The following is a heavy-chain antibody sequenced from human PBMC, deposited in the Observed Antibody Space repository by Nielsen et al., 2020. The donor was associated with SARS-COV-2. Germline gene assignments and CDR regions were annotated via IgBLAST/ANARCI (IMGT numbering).Heavy chain of an antibody. D-gene: IGHD2-2*01. Sequence: ASVKVSCKASGYTFTSYGISWVRQAPGKGLEWMGWISAYNGNTNYAQKLQGRVTMTTDTSTSTAYMELRSLRSDDTAVYYCARDIGYCSSTSCESWDYYYYGMDVWGQGTTVTVSS. J-gene: IGHJ6*02. CDR2: ISAYNGNT. V-gene: IGHV1-18*01. CDR1: GYTFTSYG. CDR3: ARDIGYCSSTSCESWDYYYYGMDV.